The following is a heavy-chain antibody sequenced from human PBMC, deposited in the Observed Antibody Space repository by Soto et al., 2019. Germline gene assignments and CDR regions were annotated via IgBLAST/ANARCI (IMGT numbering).Heavy chain of an antibody. J-gene: IGHJ6*02. CDR2: IWYDGSNK. D-gene: IGHD3-10*01. CDR1: GFTFSSYG. CDR3: ASEARVRGIKYHGMDV. Sequence: QVQLVESGGGVVQPGRSLSLSCAASGFTFSSYGIHWVRQAPGKGLEWVAVIWYDGSNKYYADSVKGGYTSSRDNSNNTLYLQMIRLRGEDTAVNYCASEARVRGIKYHGMDVWGQGTTVTVSS. V-gene: IGHV3-33*01.